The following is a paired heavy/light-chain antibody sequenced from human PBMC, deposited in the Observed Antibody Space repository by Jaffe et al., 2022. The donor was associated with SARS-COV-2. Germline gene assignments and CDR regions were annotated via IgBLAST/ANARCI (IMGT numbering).Light chain of an antibody. CDR3: QQYGSSPWT. Sequence: EIVLTQSPGTLSLSPGERATLSCRASQSVTSRYLAWFQQKHGQAPRPLIYDASSRATGIPDRFSGSGSGTDFTLTISRLEPEDFAVYYCQQYGSSPWTFGQGTKVEIK. CDR1: QSVTSRY. V-gene: IGKV3-20*01. CDR2: DAS. J-gene: IGKJ1*01.
Heavy chain of an antibody. J-gene: IGHJ4*02. D-gene: IGHD5-12*01. Sequence: EVQLVESGGGVVRPGGSLRLSCAASGFTFDDYGMTWVRQAPGKGLEWVSAINWDGRSTSYADSVKGRFTISRDNAKNSLYLQMNSLRTEDTALYHCVRGRTMATITSLGYWGQGTLVTVSS. CDR2: INWDGRST. V-gene: IGHV3-20*01. CDR1: GFTFDDYG. CDR3: VRGRTMATITSLGY.